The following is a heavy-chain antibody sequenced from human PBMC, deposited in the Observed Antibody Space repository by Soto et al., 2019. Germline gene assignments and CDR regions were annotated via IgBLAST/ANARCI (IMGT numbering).Heavy chain of an antibody. Sequence: QVQLVQSGAEEKKPGSSVKVSCKASGGTFSSHIISWVRQAPGQGLEWMGRIIPILGVANYAQKFQGRVTITADKSTNTAYMELTSLRSEDTAVFYCARVPIPLFYGMDVWGQGTTVTVSS. CDR1: GGTFSSHI. J-gene: IGHJ6*02. CDR2: IIPILGVA. D-gene: IGHD2-2*02. CDR3: ARVPIPLFYGMDV. V-gene: IGHV1-69*02.